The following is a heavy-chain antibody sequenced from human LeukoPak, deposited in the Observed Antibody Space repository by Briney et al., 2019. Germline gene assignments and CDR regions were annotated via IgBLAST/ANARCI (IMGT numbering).Heavy chain of an antibody. CDR2: IYYSGST. D-gene: IGHD5-24*01. V-gene: IGHV4-59*01. J-gene: IGHJ4*02. CDR1: GGSISSYY. CDR3: ARDNVGGYNFDY. Sequence: PSETLSLTCTVSGGSISSYYWSWIRQPPGKGLEWIGYIYYSGSTNYNPSLKSQVTISVDTSKNQFSLKLSSATAADTAVYYCARDNVGGYNFDYWGQGTLVTVSS.